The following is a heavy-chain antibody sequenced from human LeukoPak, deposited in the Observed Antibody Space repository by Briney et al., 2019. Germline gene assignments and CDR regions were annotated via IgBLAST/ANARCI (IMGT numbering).Heavy chain of an antibody. Sequence: GGSLRLSCAASGFTFSSNGMSWVRQAPGKGLEWLSSITGSGDTTDHADSVRGRFVISRDNSKSTLFLHVSSLRVEDTALYYCARAYGYSGYYQLPIDYWGQGTLVTVSS. CDR2: ITGSGDTT. D-gene: IGHD3-22*01. J-gene: IGHJ4*02. CDR1: GFTFSSNG. V-gene: IGHV3-23*01. CDR3: ARAYGYSGYYQLPIDY.